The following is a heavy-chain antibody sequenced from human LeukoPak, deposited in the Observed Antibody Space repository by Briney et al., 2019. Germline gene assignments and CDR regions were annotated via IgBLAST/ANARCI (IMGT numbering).Heavy chain of an antibody. CDR2: INHSGST. Sequence: SETLSLTCTVSGYSISSGYYWGWIRQPPGKGLEWIGEINHSGSTNYNPSLKSRVTISVDTSKNQFSLKLSSVTAADTAVYYCARGRYYYDSSGYYWGQGTLVTVSS. CDR3: ARGRYYYDSSGYY. V-gene: IGHV4-38-2*02. D-gene: IGHD3-22*01. J-gene: IGHJ4*02. CDR1: GYSISSGYY.